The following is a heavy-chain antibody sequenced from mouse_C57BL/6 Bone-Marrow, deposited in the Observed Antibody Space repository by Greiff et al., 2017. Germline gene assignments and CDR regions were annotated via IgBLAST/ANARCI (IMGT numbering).Heavy chain of an antibody. V-gene: IGHV14-4*01. Sequence: EVQGVESGAELVRPGASVTLSCTASGFNIKDDYMHWVKQRPEQGLEWIRWIETENGDTEYASKFQGKATITADTSSNTAYLQLSRLTSEDTAVYYCTTATVVPYRYFDGWGTATTVTVAS. CDR3: TTATVVPYRYFDG. D-gene: IGHD1-1*01. J-gene: IGHJ1*02. CDR1: GFNIKDDY. CDR2: IETENGDT.